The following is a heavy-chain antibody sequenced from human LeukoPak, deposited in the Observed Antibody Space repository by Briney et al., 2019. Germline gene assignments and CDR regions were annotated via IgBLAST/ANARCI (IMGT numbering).Heavy chain of an antibody. J-gene: IGHJ4*02. Sequence: GGSLRLSCAASGFTFSAYAMHWVRQTPGKGLEWVAVIANDGSNKHYADSVKGRFTISRDNSKNKLYIEMNSLRDEDRAVYYCARGNGDSLFGYWGQGTLVTVSS. CDR3: ARGNGDSLFGY. CDR2: IANDGSNK. V-gene: IGHV3-30*04. CDR1: GFTFSAYA.